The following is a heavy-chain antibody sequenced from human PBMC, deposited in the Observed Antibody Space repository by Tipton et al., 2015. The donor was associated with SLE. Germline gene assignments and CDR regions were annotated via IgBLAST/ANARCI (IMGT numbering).Heavy chain of an antibody. CDR2: IYYSGST. J-gene: IGHJ4*02. V-gene: IGHV4-39*07. Sequence: TLSLTCTVSGGSISSSSYYWGWIRQPPGKGLEWIGSIYYSGSTYYNPSLKSRVTISVDTSKNQFSLKLSSVTAADTAVYYCARGVGGSYGYGFDYWGQGTLVTVSS. CDR3: ARGVGGSYGYGFDY. D-gene: IGHD5-18*01. CDR1: GGSISSSSYY.